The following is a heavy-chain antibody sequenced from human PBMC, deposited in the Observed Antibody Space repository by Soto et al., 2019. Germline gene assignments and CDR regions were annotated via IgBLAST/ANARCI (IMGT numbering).Heavy chain of an antibody. CDR3: ARESSSGRRDRIDY. D-gene: IGHD6-19*01. J-gene: IGHJ4*02. CDR2: IWYDGTNR. V-gene: IGHV3-33*01. CDR1: GFTFSNHG. Sequence: PGGSLRLSCASSGFTFSNHGMHCFRQAPGKGLEWVTVIWYDGTNRFYADSVKGRFTISRDISENTVFLQMNSLRAEDTAVYYCARESSSGRRDRIDYWGQGTLVTVSS.